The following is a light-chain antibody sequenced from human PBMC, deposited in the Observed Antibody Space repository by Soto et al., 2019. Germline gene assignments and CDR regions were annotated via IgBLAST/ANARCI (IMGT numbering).Light chain of an antibody. CDR1: QAIGNF. CDR2: EAS. CDR3: QNFNGAHYG. J-gene: IGKJ2*03. Sequence: DIQMTQSPSSLSASVGDRVTITCRASQAIGNFVAWYQQKPGKSPTLLISEASTLHSVVPSRFSGRESGTDFTPTMSSLQPEDFASSSCQNFNGAHYGFGQGSKMVVK. V-gene: IGKV1-27*01.